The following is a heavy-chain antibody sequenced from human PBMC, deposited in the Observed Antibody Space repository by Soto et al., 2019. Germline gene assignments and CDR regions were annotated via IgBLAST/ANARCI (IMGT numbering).Heavy chain of an antibody. J-gene: IGHJ4*02. D-gene: IGHD6-13*01. V-gene: IGHV4-31*03. CDR2: IYYSGST. CDR1: GGSISSGGYY. CDR3: ATLRSSSWFDF. Sequence: PSETLSLTCTVSGGSISSGGYYWSWIRQHPGKGLEWIGYIYYSGSTYYNPSLKSRVTISVDTSKNQFSLKLSSVTAADTAVYYCATLRSSSWFDFWGQGTLVTVSS.